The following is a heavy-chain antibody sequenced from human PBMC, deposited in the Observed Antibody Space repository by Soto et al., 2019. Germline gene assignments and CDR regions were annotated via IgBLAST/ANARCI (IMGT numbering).Heavy chain of an antibody. Sequence: PSEALALACAVSGGSLRGYFWSWIRQSPAKGLEWIGEINDSGNTYYNPSFKSRLTISVDTSTSQISLRLTSVTAADSAVYYCQGGDFWGQGTRVTVPS. CDR2: INDSGNT. D-gene: IGHD3-16*01. V-gene: IGHV4-34*01. CDR3: QGGDF. J-gene: IGHJ4*02. CDR1: GGSLRGYF.